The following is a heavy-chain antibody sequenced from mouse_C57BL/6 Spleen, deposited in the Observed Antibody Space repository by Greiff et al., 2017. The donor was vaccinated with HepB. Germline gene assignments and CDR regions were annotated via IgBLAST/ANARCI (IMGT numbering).Heavy chain of an antibody. CDR1: GYAFSSSW. V-gene: IGHV1-82*01. CDR3: ARSGSGYFDV. Sequence: VQLQQSGPELVKPGASVKFSCKASGYAFSSSWMNWVKQRPGKGLEWIGRIYPGDGDTNYNGKFKGKATLTADKSSSTAYMQLSSLTSEDSAVYFCARSGSGYFDVWGTGTTVTVSS. D-gene: IGHD1-1*01. J-gene: IGHJ1*03. CDR2: IYPGDGDT.